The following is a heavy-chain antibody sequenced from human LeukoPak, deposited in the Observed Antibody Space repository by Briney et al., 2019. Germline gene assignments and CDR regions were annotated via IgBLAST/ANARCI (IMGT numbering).Heavy chain of an antibody. CDR2: ISGSGGST. D-gene: IGHD2-21*02. CDR1: GFTFSSYG. J-gene: IGHJ6*03. V-gene: IGHV3-23*01. Sequence: GGSLRLSCAASGFTFSSYGMSWVRQAPGKGLEWVSAISGSGGSTYYADSVKGRFTISRDNSKNTLYLQMNSLRAEDTAVYYCAKEHIVVVTATYYYYMDVWGKGTTVTISS. CDR3: AKEHIVVVTATYYYYMDV.